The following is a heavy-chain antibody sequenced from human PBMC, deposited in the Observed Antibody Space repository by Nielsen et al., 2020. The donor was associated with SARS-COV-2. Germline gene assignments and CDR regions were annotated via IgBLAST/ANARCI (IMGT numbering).Heavy chain of an antibody. CDR3: ARAVYCSSTSCYRYYYYYMDV. Sequence: SETLSLTCTVSGGSISSGGYYWSWIRQPPGKGLEWIGYIYYSGSTNYNPPLKSRVTISVDTSKNQFSLKLSSVTAADTAVYYCARAVYCSSTSCYRYYYYYMDVWGKGTTVTVSS. J-gene: IGHJ6*03. D-gene: IGHD2-2*02. V-gene: IGHV4-61*08. CDR2: IYYSGST. CDR1: GGSISSGGYY.